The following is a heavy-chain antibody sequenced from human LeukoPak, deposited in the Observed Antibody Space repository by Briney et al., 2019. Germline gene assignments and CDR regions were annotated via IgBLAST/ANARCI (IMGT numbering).Heavy chain of an antibody. Sequence: PGGSLRLPCAASGFTFSRYWMHWVRQAPGKGLVWVSRINSDGSDTTYADSVKGRFTISRDNAKNTLYLQVNSLRAEDTAVYYCLSGSWYFDYWGQGTLVTVSS. CDR1: GFTFSRYW. CDR2: INSDGSDT. J-gene: IGHJ4*02. D-gene: IGHD6-19*01. V-gene: IGHV3-74*03. CDR3: LSGSWYFDY.